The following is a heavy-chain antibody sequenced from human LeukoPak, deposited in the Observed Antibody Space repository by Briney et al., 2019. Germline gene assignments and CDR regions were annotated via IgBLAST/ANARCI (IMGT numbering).Heavy chain of an antibody. CDR3: ARARHGDPPYV. CDR2: MNPNRGNT. Sequence: GASVKVSCKASGYTFTSYDINWVRQATGQGLAWMGWMNPNRGNTGYAQKFQGRVTITRNTSISTAYMELSSLRSEDTAVYYCARARHGDPPYVWGKGTTVTVSS. CDR1: GYTFTSYD. D-gene: IGHD4-17*01. J-gene: IGHJ6*04. V-gene: IGHV1-8*03.